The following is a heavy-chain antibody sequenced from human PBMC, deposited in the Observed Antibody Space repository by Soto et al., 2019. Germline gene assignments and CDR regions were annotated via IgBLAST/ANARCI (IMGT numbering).Heavy chain of an antibody. J-gene: IGHJ4*02. CDR2: ISEGGGTT. CDR1: GFAFSRSA. Sequence: EVQLLESGGGLIQPGGSLRLSCAASGFAFSRSAMAWVRQAPEKGLEWVSSISEGGGTTFYAGSVEGRFTISRDNSKNTLYLQMNRVRADDTAVYYCAKGGYRHAYDWGRGTLVTVSS. CDR3: AKGGYRHAYD. V-gene: IGHV3-23*01. D-gene: IGHD3-16*01.